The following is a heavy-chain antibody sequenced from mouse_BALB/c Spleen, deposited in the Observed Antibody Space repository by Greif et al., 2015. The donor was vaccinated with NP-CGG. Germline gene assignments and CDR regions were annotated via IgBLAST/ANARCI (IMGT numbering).Heavy chain of an antibody. Sequence: EVQRVESGGGLVQPGGSLRLSCATSGFTFTDYYMSWVRQPPGKALEWLGFIRNKANGYTTEYSASVKGRFTISRDNSQSILYLQMNTLRAEDSATYYCARDYYGSSEGYFDVWGAGTTVTVSS. V-gene: IGHV7-3*02. CDR3: ARDYYGSSEGYFDV. J-gene: IGHJ1*01. D-gene: IGHD1-1*01. CDR1: GFTFTDYY. CDR2: IRNKANGYTT.